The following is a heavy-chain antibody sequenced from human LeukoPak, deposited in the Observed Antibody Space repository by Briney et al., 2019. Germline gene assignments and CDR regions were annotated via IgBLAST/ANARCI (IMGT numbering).Heavy chain of an antibody. J-gene: IGHJ6*03. CDR2: INWRSDEI. CDR1: GFTFDNYA. V-gene: IGHV3-9*01. Sequence: GGSLRLTCSASGFTFDNYAMHWVRQAPMKGLEWVASINWRSDEIGYADSVKGRFTISRDNAKNSLYLQMNSLRAEDTAVYYCAREKEGYCSRTSCYLDYYYYYMDVWGKGTTVTISS. D-gene: IGHD2-2*01. CDR3: AREKEGYCSRTSCYLDYYYYYMDV.